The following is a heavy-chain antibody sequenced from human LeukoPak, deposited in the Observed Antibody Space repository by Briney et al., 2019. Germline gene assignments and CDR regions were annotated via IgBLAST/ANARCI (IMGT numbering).Heavy chain of an antibody. V-gene: IGHV1-58*02. CDR3: AADRYDSSGYYHFDY. D-gene: IGHD3-22*01. CDR2: IVVGSGNT. J-gene: IGHJ4*02. CDR1: GFTFTSSA. Sequence: SVKVSCKASGFTFTSSAMQWVRQARGQRLEWIGWIVVGSGNTNYAQKLQERVTITRDMSTSTAYMELSSLRSEDTAVYYCAADRYDSSGYYHFDYWGQGTLVTVSS.